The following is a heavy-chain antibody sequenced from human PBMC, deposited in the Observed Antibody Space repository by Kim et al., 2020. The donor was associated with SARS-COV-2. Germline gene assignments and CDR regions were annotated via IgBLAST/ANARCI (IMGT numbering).Heavy chain of an antibody. V-gene: IGHV4-34*01. CDR2: INHSGST. J-gene: IGHJ6*02. CDR1: GGSFSGYY. Sequence: SETLSLTCAVYGGSFSGYYWSWIRQPPGKGLEWIGEINHSGSTNYNPSLKSRVTISVDTSKNQFSLKLSSVTAADTAVYYCAGGYCSGGSCYSHYYYGMDVWGQGTTVTVSS. D-gene: IGHD2-15*01. CDR3: AGGYCSGGSCYSHYYYGMDV.